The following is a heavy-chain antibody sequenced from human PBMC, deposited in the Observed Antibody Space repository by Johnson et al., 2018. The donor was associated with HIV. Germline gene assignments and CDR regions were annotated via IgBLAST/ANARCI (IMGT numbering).Heavy chain of an antibody. CDR1: GFTFSTYA. CDR2: ISGSGGST. V-gene: IGHV3-23*04. J-gene: IGHJ3*02. D-gene: IGHD3-22*01. Sequence: EVQVVESGGGVVRPGGSLRLSCAASGFTFSTYAMNWVRQAPGKGLEWVSTISGSGGSTYYADSVKGRFPISRDNSKNALYLQMNSLRAEDTAVYYCARDSPRYYYDSSTGPSKLPSDAFDIWGQGTMVTVSS. CDR3: ARDSPRYYYDSSTGPSKLPSDAFDI.